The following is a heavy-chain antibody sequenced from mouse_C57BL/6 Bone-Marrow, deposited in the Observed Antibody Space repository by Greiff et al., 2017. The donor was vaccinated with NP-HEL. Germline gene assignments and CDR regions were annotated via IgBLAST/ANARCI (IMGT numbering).Heavy chain of an antibody. CDR2: INPGSGGT. CDR1: GYAFTNYL. V-gene: IGHV1-54*01. D-gene: IGHD5-5*01. Sequence: QVQLQQSGAELVRPGTSVKVSCKASGYAFTNYLIEWVKQRPGQGLEWIGVINPGSGGTNYNEKFKGKATLTADNSSSSAYMQLSSLTSEDSAVYFCARDYLYAMDYWGQGTSVTVSS. J-gene: IGHJ4*01. CDR3: ARDYLYAMDY.